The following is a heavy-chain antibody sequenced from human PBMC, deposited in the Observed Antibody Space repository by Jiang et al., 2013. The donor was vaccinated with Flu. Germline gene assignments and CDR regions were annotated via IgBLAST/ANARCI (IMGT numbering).Heavy chain of an antibody. J-gene: IGHJ4*02. CDR2: ISYSGST. CDR3: ARHLVTLRFLEWPSGYFDY. CDR1: GGSISSSRYY. D-gene: IGHD3-3*01. Sequence: PGLVKPSETLSLTCTVSGGSISSSRYYWGWIRQPQEGLEWIGSISYSGSTYYNPSLKSRVTISVDTSKNQFSLKLSSVTAADTAVYYCARHLVTLRFLEWPSGYFDYWGQGTLVTVSS. V-gene: IGHV4-39*01.